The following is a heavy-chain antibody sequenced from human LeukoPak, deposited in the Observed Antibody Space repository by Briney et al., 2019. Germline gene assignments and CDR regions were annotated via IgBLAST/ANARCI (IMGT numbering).Heavy chain of an antibody. CDR1: GITLSNYG. CDR2: ISGRGGST. Sequence: PGGSLRLSCAVSGITLSNYGMSWVRQAPGKGLEWVAGISGRGGSTNYADSVKGRFTISRDNRKNTLYLQMNSLRAEDTAVYFCAKRGVAIRVILVGFHKEAYYFDSWGQGALVTVSS. V-gene: IGHV3-23*01. CDR3: AKRGVAIRVILVGFHKEAYYFDS. D-gene: IGHD3-22*01. J-gene: IGHJ4*02.